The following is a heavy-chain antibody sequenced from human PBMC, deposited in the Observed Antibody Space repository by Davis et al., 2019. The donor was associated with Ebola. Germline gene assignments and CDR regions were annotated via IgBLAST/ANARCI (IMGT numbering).Heavy chain of an antibody. Sequence: GESLKISCATSGFPFSDYWMNWVRQAPGKGLEWVSSISSDGSYIFYADSAKGRFTISRDNAKNSLYLQMNSLKAEDTAVYFCATSESFFDYAAYFHYWGQGTLLTVSS. J-gene: IGHJ4*02. D-gene: IGHD3-16*01. CDR1: GFPFSDYW. V-gene: IGHV3-21*06. CDR2: ISSDGSYI. CDR3: ATSESFFDYAAYFHY.